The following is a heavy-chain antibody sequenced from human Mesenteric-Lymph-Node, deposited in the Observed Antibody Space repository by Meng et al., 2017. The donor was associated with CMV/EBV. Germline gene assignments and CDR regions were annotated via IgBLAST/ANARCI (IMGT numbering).Heavy chain of an antibody. CDR3: ARGVQGSNPGEYYFDY. CDR1: GFTFSTYT. Sequence: GGSLRLSCAASGFTFSTYTMNWVRQAPGKGLEWVSSITSRSSYIYYADSVKGRFTISRDNAKNALYLQMNSLRAEDTAVYYCARGVQGSNPGEYYFDYWGQGTLVTVSS. J-gene: IGHJ4*02. V-gene: IGHV3-21*01. CDR2: ITSRSSYI. D-gene: IGHD4-23*01.